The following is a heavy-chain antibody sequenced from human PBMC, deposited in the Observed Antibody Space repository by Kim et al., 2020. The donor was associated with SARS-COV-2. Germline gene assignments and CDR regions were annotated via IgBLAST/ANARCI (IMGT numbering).Heavy chain of an antibody. Sequence: KSRPAFQGQVTISDDKAISTAYLQWNSLKASDTAMYYCARSNSPTSVDYWGQGTLVTVSS. D-gene: IGHD1-7*01. CDR3: ARSNSPTSVDY. J-gene: IGHJ4*02. V-gene: IGHV5-51*01.